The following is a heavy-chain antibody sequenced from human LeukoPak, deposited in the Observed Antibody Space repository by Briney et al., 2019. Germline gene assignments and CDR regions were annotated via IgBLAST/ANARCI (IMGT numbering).Heavy chain of an antibody. V-gene: IGHV3-21*01. CDR2: ISSSSSYI. D-gene: IGHD6-13*01. CDR3: ASLLIATAATDN. CDR1: GFTFSSYS. Sequence: PGGSLRLSCAASGFTFSSYSMNWVRQAPGKGLEWVSSISSSSSYIYYADSVKGRFTISRGNAKNSLYLQMNSLRAEDTAVYYCASLLIATAATDNWGQGTLVTVSS. J-gene: IGHJ4*02.